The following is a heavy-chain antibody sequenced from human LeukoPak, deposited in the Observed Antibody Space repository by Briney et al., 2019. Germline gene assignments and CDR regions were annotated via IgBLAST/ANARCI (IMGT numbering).Heavy chain of an antibody. CDR1: GGSISSYY. CDR2: IYYSGST. Sequence: PSETLSLTCTVSGGSISSYYWSWIRQPPGKGLEWIGYIYYSGSTNYNPSLKSRVTISVDTSKNQFSLKLSSVTAADTAVYYCARRRARGDFWSGYPHYYFDYWGQGTLVTVSS. J-gene: IGHJ4*02. CDR3: ARRRARGDFWSGYPHYYFDY. V-gene: IGHV4-59*08. D-gene: IGHD3-3*01.